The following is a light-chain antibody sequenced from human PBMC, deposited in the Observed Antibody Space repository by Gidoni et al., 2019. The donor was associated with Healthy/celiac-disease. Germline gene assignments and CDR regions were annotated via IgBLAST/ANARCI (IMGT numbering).Light chain of an antibody. V-gene: IGKV3-15*01. CDR1: QSVSSN. CDR3: QQYNNWLSIT. Sequence: EIVMTQSPATLSVSPGERATLSCRASQSVSSNLAGYQQKPGQAPRLLIYGASTRAIGIPARFSGSGSGTEFTLTISSLQSEDFAVYYCQQYNNWLSITFGQGTRLEIK. J-gene: IGKJ5*01. CDR2: GAS.